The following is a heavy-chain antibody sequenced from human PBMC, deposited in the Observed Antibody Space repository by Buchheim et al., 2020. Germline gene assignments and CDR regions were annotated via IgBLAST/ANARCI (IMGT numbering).Heavy chain of an antibody. CDR1: GYSITSGYF. CDR3: ARGRIAVAVFFDY. J-gene: IGHJ4*02. D-gene: IGHD6-19*01. CDR2: IFHSGTI. Sequence: QVQLQESGPGLVKLSETLSLTCSVSGYSITSGYFWGWIRQPPGKGLEWNGTIFHSGTIYFNPSLKSRVTMSVNTSQNQFSLKLSSVTAADTAVYYCARGRIAVAVFFDYWGQGTL. V-gene: IGHV4-38-2*02.